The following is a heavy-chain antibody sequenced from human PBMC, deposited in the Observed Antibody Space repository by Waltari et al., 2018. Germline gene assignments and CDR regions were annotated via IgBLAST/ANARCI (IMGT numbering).Heavy chain of an antibody. CDR3: AKYKRHYDSSGYYDY. V-gene: IGHV3-30*18. J-gene: IGHJ4*02. CDR2: IWYDGSNK. Sequence: QVQLVESGGGVVQPGRSLRLSCAASGFTFSSYGMHWVRQAPGKGLEWVAVIWYDGSNKYYADSVKGRFTISRDKSKNTLYLQMNSLRAEDTAMYYCAKYKRHYDSSGYYDYWGQGTLVTVSS. D-gene: IGHD3-22*01. CDR1: GFTFSSYG.